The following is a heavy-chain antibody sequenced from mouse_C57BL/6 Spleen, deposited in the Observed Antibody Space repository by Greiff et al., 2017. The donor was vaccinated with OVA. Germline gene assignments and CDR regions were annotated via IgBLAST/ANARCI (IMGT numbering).Heavy chain of an antibody. J-gene: IGHJ4*01. V-gene: IGHV1-42*01. CDR1: GYSFTGYY. CDR2: INPSTGGT. D-gene: IGHD2-1*01. Sequence: EVQLQQSGPELVKPGASVKISCKASGYSFTGYYMNWVKQSPEKSLEWIGEINPSTGGTTYNQKFKAKATLTVDKSSSTAYMQLKSLTSEDSAVYYCARYGYGNYGAMDYWGQGTSVTVSS. CDR3: ARYGYGNYGAMDY.